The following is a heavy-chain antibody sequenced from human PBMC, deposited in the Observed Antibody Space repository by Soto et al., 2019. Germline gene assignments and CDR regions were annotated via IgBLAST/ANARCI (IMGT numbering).Heavy chain of an antibody. V-gene: IGHV3-21*01. CDR2: ISSSSSYI. CDR1: GFTFSSYS. D-gene: IGHD3-16*01. Sequence: GGSLRLSCAASGFTFSSYSMNWVRQAPGKGLEWVSSISSSSSYIYYADSVKGRFTISKDNAKNTLYLQMNSLRAEDTAVYYCARVYYEEKTADRDIDYWGQRNELTISS. CDR3: ARVYYEEKTADRDIDY. J-gene: IGHJ4*02.